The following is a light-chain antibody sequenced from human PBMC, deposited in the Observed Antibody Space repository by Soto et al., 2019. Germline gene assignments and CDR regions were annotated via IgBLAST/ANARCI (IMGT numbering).Light chain of an antibody. CDR1: QTISSW. CDR3: QLYNSYSEA. J-gene: IGKJ1*01. V-gene: IGKV1-5*03. Sequence: IQVTQSPSTLSGSVGDRVSITCRASQTISSWLAWYQQKPGKAPKLLIYKASTLKSGVPSSFSGSGSGTEFTLTISSLQPDDFATYYCQLYNSYSEAFAQGTKVDIK. CDR2: KAS.